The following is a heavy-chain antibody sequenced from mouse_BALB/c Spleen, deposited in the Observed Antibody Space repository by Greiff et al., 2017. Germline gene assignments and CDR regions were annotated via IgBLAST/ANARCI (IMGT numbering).Heavy chain of an antibody. CDR2: IWAGGST. CDR3: ANLYYDYDVRFAY. CDR1: GFSLTSYG. D-gene: IGHD2-4*01. J-gene: IGHJ3*01. Sequence: QVQLQQSGPGLVAPSQSLSITCTVSGFSLTSYGVHWVRQPPGKGLEWLGVIWAGGSTNYNSALMSRLSISKDNSKSQVFLKMNSLQTDDTAMYYCANLYYDYDVRFAYWGQGTLVTVSA. V-gene: IGHV2-9*02.